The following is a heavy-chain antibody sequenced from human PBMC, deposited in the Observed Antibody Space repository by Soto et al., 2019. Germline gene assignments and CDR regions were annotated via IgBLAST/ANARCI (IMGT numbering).Heavy chain of an antibody. Sequence: SVSLYFTAFGFTFGDYALSWVRRAPGKGLEWVGFIRSKAYGGTTEYAASVKGRFTISRDDSKSIAYLQMNSLKTEDTAVYYCTRDGGSSGYYYPALGAFDIWGQGTMVTVS. CDR3: TRDGGSSGYYYPALGAFDI. D-gene: IGHD3-22*01. J-gene: IGHJ3*02. CDR2: IRSKAYGGTT. V-gene: IGHV3-49*04. CDR1: GFTFGDYA.